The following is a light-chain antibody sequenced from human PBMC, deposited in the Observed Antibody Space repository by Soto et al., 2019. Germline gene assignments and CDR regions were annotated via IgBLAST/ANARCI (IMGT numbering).Light chain of an antibody. CDR3: CSYAGDSTLV. CDR2: EGS. J-gene: IGLJ2*01. V-gene: IGLV2-23*01. Sequence: QSVLTQPASVSGSPGQSITISCTGTSSDVGSYDLVSWYQQHPGKAPKLMIYEGSKRASGVSNRFSGSKSGNTASLTISGLQAEDEADYYCCSYAGDSTLVFGGGTKLTVL. CDR1: SSDVGSYDL.